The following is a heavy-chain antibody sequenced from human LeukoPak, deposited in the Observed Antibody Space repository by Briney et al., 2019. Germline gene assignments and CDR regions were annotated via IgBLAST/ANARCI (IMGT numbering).Heavy chain of an antibody. Sequence: GGSLRLSCAASGFTFSNAWMNWVRQVPGKGLVWVSRINSDGTGTVYADSVKGRFTISRDNAKNTVYLQINSLRAEDTAVYYCARDRSYCLDLWGPGTTVTVSS. CDR3: ARDRSYCLDL. CDR2: INSDGTGT. V-gene: IGHV3-74*01. D-gene: IGHD2-15*01. CDR1: GFTFSNAW. J-gene: IGHJ6*02.